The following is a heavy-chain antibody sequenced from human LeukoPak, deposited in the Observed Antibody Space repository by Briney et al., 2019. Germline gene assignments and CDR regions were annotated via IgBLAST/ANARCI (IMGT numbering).Heavy chain of an antibody. Sequence: ASVTVSCKASGGTFSSYAISWVLQAPGQGLEWMGGIIPIFGTANYAQKFQGRVTITADESTSTAYMELSSLRSEDTDVYYCARVGEHYYGSGSYYTSKYYFDYWGQGTLVTVSS. D-gene: IGHD3-10*01. J-gene: IGHJ4*02. CDR1: GGTFSSYA. CDR3: ARVGEHYYGSGSYYTSKYYFDY. V-gene: IGHV1-69*01. CDR2: IIPIFGTA.